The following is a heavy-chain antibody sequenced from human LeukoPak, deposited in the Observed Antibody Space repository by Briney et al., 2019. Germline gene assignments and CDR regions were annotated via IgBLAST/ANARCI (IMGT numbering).Heavy chain of an antibody. J-gene: IGHJ4*02. Sequence: GGSLRLSCAASGFTFSSYSMNWVRQAPGKGLEWVSSIIISSSYIYYADSVKGRFTIPRDNANNSLYLQMNSLRGEDTAVYYCAREWSRFTPPDYWGQGTLVTVSS. CDR1: GFTFSSYS. CDR3: AREWSRFTPPDY. CDR2: IIISSSYI. D-gene: IGHD2-8*01. V-gene: IGHV3-21*01.